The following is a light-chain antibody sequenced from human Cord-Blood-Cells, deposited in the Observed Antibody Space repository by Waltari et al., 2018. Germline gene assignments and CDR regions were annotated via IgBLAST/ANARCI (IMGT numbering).Light chain of an antibody. Sequence: QSALTQPDPVSGSPGQSITISCTGTSSDVGGYNYVSWYQQHPGKAPKLMIYDVSNRPSGVSNRFSCSKSGNTASLTISGLQAEDEADYYCSSYTSSSTVVFGGGTKLTVL. CDR1: SSDVGGYNY. CDR3: SSYTSSSTVV. CDR2: DVS. V-gene: IGLV2-14*01. J-gene: IGLJ2*01.